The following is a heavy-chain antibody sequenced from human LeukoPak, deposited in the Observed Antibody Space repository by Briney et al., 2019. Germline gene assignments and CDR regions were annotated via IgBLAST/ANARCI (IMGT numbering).Heavy chain of an antibody. CDR2: IYTSGST. J-gene: IGHJ5*02. D-gene: IGHD3-10*01. Sequence: TLSLTCTVSGGSISSGSYYWSWIRQPAGKGLEWIGRIYTSGSTNYNPSLKSRVTISVDTSKNQFSLKLSSVTAADTAVYYCARDWGSGSPFDPWGQGALVTVSS. V-gene: IGHV4-61*02. CDR3: ARDWGSGSPFDP. CDR1: GGSISSGSYY.